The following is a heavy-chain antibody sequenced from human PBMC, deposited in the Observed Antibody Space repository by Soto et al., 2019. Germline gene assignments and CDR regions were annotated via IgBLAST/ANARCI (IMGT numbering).Heavy chain of an antibody. CDR2: ISDDGSNK. CDR1: GFTFSTYG. CDR3: AKDLLRPGRAYGMDV. D-gene: IGHD6-25*01. Sequence: QVQLVESGGGVVQPGRSLRLSCAASGFTFSTYGMHWVRQAPGKGLEWVAVISDDGSNKYYADSVKGRFTISRDNSKNTLYLQMNSLRPEDTAVYYCAKDLLRPGRAYGMDVWGQGTTVTVSS. V-gene: IGHV3-30*18. J-gene: IGHJ6*02.